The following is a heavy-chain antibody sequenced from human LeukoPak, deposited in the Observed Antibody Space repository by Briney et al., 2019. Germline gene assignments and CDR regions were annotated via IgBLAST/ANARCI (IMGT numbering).Heavy chain of an antibody. J-gene: IGHJ3*02. Sequence: SSETLSLTCTVSGGSISSYYWSWIRRPPGKGLEWIGYIYYSGSTNYNPSLKSRVTISVDTSKNQFSLKLSSVTAADTAVYYCATRIAARPRDAFDIWGQGTMVTVSS. CDR2: IYYSGST. V-gene: IGHV4-59*01. CDR1: GGSISSYY. CDR3: ATRIAARPRDAFDI. D-gene: IGHD6-6*01.